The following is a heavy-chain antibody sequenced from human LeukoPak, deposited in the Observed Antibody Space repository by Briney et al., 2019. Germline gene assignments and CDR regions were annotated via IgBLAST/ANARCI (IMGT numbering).Heavy chain of an antibody. V-gene: IGHV3-7*01. CDR2: INQDGGEK. D-gene: IGHD1-14*01. J-gene: IGHJ4*02. CDR1: GFTFSSYW. CDR3: ATDYHGYFDY. Sequence: GGSLRLSCAASGFTFSSYWMTWVRQAPGKELEWVANINQDGGEKYYVDSVKGRFTISRDNTKNSLYLQMSSLRAEDAAVYYCATDYHGYFDYWGQGTLVTVSS.